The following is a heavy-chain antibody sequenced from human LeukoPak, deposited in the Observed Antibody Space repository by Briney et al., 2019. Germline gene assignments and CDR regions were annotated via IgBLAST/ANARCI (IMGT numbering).Heavy chain of an antibody. J-gene: IGHJ4*02. CDR2: IDQSGST. V-gene: IGHV4-34*01. CDR1: GGSFSGYY. Sequence: PSETLSLTCAVYGGSFSGYYWSWIRQPPGKGLEWIGHIDQSGSTNYNPSLKSRVTISVDTSKNHFSLSLSSVTAADTAVYYCARGRTVWDFWGQGTLVTVSS. D-gene: IGHD3-16*01. CDR3: ARGRTVWDF.